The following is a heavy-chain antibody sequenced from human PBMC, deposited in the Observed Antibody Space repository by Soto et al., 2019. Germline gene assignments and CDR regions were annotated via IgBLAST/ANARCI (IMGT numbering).Heavy chain of an antibody. Sequence: EVQLLESGGGLVQPGGSLRLSCAASGFTFSSYAMTWVRQAPGRGLEWVSTITGSGTSTYYADSVRGRFTISRDNSKNTLSLQMNSLRAEDTAVYYCAKGGGTSSSYYMDVWGKGTTVTVSS. V-gene: IGHV3-23*01. D-gene: IGHD1-26*01. CDR2: ITGSGTST. CDR3: AKGGGTSSSYYMDV. J-gene: IGHJ6*03. CDR1: GFTFSSYA.